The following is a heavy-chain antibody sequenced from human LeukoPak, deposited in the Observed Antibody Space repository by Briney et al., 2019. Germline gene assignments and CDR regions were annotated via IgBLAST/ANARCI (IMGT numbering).Heavy chain of an antibody. Sequence: ASETLSLTCTVSGGSISSSSYYWGWIRQHPGKGLEWIGYIYYSGSTYYNPSLKSRVTISVDTSKNQFSLKLSSVTAADTAVYYCARGYGDYELDKYYFDYWGQGTLVTVSS. CDR3: ARGYGDYELDKYYFDY. J-gene: IGHJ4*02. D-gene: IGHD4-17*01. CDR1: GGSISSSSYY. CDR2: IYYSGST. V-gene: IGHV4-31*03.